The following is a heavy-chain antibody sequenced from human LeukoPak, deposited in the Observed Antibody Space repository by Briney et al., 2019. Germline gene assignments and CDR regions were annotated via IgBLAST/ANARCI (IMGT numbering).Heavy chain of an antibody. CDR1: GFTFSSYA. J-gene: IGHJ4*02. CDR3: ARSRDTAMVSDY. CDR2: ISSSSSYI. D-gene: IGHD5-18*01. Sequence: GGSLRLACAASGFTFSSYAMNWVRQAPGKGLEWVSSISSSSSYIYYADSVKGRFTISRDNAKNSLYLQMNSLRAEDTAVYYCARSRDTAMVSDYWGQGTLVTVSS. V-gene: IGHV3-21*01.